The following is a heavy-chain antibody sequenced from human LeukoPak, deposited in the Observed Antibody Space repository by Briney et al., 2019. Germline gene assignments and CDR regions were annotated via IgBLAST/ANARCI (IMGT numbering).Heavy chain of an antibody. CDR2: ISYDGSNK. D-gene: IGHD3-10*01. V-gene: IGHV3-30-3*01. CDR1: GFTFSNYA. J-gene: IGHJ4*02. CDR3: ARGGYYYGSGSYVGN. Sequence: PGRSLRLSCAASGFTFSNYAMHWVRQAPGKGLEWVAVISYDGSNKYYADSVKGRFTISRDNSKNTLYLQMNSLRAEDTAVFYCARGGYYYGSGSYVGNWGQGTLVTVPS.